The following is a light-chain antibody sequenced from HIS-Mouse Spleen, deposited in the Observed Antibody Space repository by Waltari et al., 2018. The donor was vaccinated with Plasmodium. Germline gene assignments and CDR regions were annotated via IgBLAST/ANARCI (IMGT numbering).Light chain of an antibody. V-gene: IGLV1-40*01. CDR1: SSTIGAGSD. J-gene: IGLJ3*02. Sequence: QSVLTQPPSVSGAPGQRVTISCTGRSSTIGAGSDDHGYQQLPGPAPKLLTYGNSNRPSGVPDRFSGSKSGTSASLAITGLQAEDEADYYCQSYDSSLSGWVFGGGTKLTVL. CDR3: QSYDSSLSGWV. CDR2: GNS.